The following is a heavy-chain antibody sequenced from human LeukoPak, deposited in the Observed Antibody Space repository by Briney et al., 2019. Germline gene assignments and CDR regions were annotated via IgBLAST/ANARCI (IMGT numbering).Heavy chain of an antibody. D-gene: IGHD3-3*01. CDR2: INHSGST. J-gene: IGHJ6*03. CDR1: GGSFSGYY. V-gene: IGHV4-34*01. Sequence: SETLSLTCAVYGGSFSGYYWSWIRQPPGKGLEWIGEINHSGSTNYNPSLKSRVTISVDTSKNQFSLKLSSVTAADTAVYYCARGDGIRYYDFWSGPAPGYYMDVWGKGTTVTVSS. CDR3: ARGDGIRYYDFWSGPAPGYYMDV.